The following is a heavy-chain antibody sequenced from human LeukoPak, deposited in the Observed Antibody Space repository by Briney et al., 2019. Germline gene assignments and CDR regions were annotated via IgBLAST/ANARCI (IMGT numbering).Heavy chain of an antibody. V-gene: IGHV4-34*01. Sequence: KPSETLSLTCAVYGGSFSGYYWSWIRQPPGKGLEWIGEINHSGSTNYSPSLKSRVTISVDTSKNQFSLKLSSVTAADTAVYYCARAAGLYYYYYGMDVWGQGTTVTVSS. CDR2: INHSGST. CDR1: GGSFSGYY. CDR3: ARAAGLYYYYYGMDV. J-gene: IGHJ6*02.